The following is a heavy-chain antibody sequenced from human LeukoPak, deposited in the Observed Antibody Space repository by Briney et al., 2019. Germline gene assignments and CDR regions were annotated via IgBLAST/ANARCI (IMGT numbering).Heavy chain of an antibody. CDR1: GYTFTSYD. V-gene: IGHV1-8*01. CDR3: ARGGAHDQLLPPY. D-gene: IGHD2-2*01. CDR2: MNPNSGNT. Sequence: AAVKVSCQASGYTFTSYDINWVRQATGQGLEWMGWMNPNSGNTGYAQKFQGRVTMTRNTSISTAYMELSSLRSEDTAVYYCARGGAHDQLLPPYWGQGTLVTVSS. J-gene: IGHJ4*02.